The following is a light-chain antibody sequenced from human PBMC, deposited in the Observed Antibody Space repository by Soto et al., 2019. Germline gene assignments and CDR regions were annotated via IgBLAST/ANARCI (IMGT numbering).Light chain of an antibody. Sequence: QSALTQPASVSGSPGQSITISCTGTSSDVGGFNYVSWYQQHPGKAPKLMIYDVTNRPSGVSYRCSGSKSGNTASLTISGLQAEDEADYYCNSYTSSSTDVFGTGTKLTVL. CDR1: SSDVGGFNY. CDR3: NSYTSSSTDV. CDR2: DVT. V-gene: IGLV2-14*03. J-gene: IGLJ1*01.